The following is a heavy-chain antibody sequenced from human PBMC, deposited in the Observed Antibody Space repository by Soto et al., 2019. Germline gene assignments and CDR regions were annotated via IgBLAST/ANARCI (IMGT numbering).Heavy chain of an antibody. CDR2: IYYSGST. Sequence: QVQLQESGPGLVKPSETLSLTCTVSGGSISSYYWSWIRQPPGKGLEWIGYIYYSGSTNDNPSLNSRDTISVDTSKNQFSLKLSSVTDADTAVYYCAQGGWRFFDIWGQGTMVTVSS. CDR1: GGSISSYY. D-gene: IGHD3-3*01. CDR3: AQGGWRFFDI. J-gene: IGHJ3*02. V-gene: IGHV4-59*01.